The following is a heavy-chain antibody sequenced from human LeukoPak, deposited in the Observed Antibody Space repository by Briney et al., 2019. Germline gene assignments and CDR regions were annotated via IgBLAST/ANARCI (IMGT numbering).Heavy chain of an antibody. V-gene: IGHV1-69*13. CDR3: ARDQGYSYGFDY. Sequence: SVKVSCKASGGTFSSYAISWVRQAPGQGLEWMGGIIPIFGTANYAQKFQGRVTITADESTSTAYIELSSLRSEDTAVYYCARDQGYSYGFDYWGQGTLVTVSS. CDR1: GGTFSSYA. J-gene: IGHJ4*02. D-gene: IGHD5-18*01. CDR2: IIPIFGTA.